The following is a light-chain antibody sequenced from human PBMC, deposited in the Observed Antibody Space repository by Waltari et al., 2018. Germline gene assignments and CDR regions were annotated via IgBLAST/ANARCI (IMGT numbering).Light chain of an antibody. V-gene: IGKV1-5*01. Sequence: DIQMTQSPSTLSASVGDRVTITCRASQSISSWLAWYQQKPGKAPKLLNYDASSLESGGPSRFSGSGSGTEFTLTISSLQPDDFATYYCQQYNSYSGTFGQGTKVEIK. CDR2: DAS. J-gene: IGKJ1*01. CDR3: QQYNSYSGT. CDR1: QSISSW.